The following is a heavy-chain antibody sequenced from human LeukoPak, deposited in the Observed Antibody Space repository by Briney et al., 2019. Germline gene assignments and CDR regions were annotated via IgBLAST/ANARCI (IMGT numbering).Heavy chain of an antibody. J-gene: IGHJ4*02. CDR3: ARDAGLTYFDY. Sequence: SETLSLTCTVSGGSISSYYWTWIRQPAGKGLKWIGHIYTSGSTYYNPSLKSRVTMSVDTSKNQFSLKLSSVTAADTAMYYCARDAGLTYFDYWGRGTLVTVSS. CDR1: GGSISSYY. D-gene: IGHD3-22*01. V-gene: IGHV4-4*07. CDR2: IYTSGST.